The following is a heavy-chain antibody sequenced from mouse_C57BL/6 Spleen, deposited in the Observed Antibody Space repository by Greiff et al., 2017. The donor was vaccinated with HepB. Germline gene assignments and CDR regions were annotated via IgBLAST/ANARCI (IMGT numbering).Heavy chain of an antibody. V-gene: IGHV1-39*01. CDR2: INPNYGTT. CDR3: ARSPYYSNYPYFDY. D-gene: IGHD2-5*01. Sequence: EVKVVESGPELVKPGASVKISCKASGYSFTDYNMNWVKQSNGKSLEWIGVINPNYGTTSYNQKFKGKATLTVDQSSSTAYMQLNSLTSEDSAVYYCARSPYYSNYPYFDYWGQGTTLTVSS. J-gene: IGHJ2*01. CDR1: GYSFTDYN.